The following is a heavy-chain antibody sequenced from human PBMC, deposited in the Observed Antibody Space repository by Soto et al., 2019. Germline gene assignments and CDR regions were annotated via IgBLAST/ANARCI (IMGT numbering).Heavy chain of an antibody. J-gene: IGHJ4*02. CDR3: ARDSGYSYGPLDY. Sequence: PGGSMRLSSAASGFTFSSYRMNWVRQAPGKGLEWVSYISSSSSTIYYADSVKGRFTISRDNAKNSLYLQMNSLRAEDTAVYYCARDSGYSYGPLDYWGQGTLVTVSS. CDR1: GFTFSSYR. D-gene: IGHD5-18*01. V-gene: IGHV3-48*01. CDR2: ISSSSSTI.